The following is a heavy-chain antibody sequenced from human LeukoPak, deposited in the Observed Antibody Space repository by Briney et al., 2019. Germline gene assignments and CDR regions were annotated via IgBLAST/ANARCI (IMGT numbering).Heavy chain of an antibody. CDR1: GFTFSSYA. Sequence: GGSLRLSCAASGFTFSSYAMNWVRQAPGKGLEWVSHITASGTAMFYADSVKGRFTISRDNAKNSLYLQMNSLRDEDTAVYYCASSGSYRFDYWGQGTLVTVSS. J-gene: IGHJ4*02. CDR3: ASSGSYRFDY. CDR2: ITASGTAM. V-gene: IGHV3-48*02. D-gene: IGHD1-26*01.